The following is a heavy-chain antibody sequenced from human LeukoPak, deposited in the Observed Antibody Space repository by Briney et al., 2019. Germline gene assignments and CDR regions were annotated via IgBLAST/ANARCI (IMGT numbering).Heavy chain of an antibody. Sequence: ASVKVSFKASGYTFINYYIHWVRQAPGQGLEWMGMIDPSGGATSNAQKVQGRVTMTRDTSTSTIYMELSSLRFEDTAVYYCASALYCGGDCYSGRYFFDYWGQGTLVTVSS. CDR1: GYTFINYY. CDR2: IDPSGGAT. V-gene: IGHV1-46*01. D-gene: IGHD2-21*02. CDR3: ASALYCGGDCYSGRYFFDY. J-gene: IGHJ4*02.